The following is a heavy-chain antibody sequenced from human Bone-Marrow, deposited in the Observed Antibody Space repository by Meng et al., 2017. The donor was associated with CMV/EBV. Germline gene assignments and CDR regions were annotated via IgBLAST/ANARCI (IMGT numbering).Heavy chain of an antibody. CDR3: ARGRLRPDIVVVPAAITRRSWFDP. V-gene: IGHV4-34*01. CDR1: GGSFSGYY. J-gene: IGHJ5*02. Sequence: SETLSLTCAVYGGSFSGYYWSWIRQPPGKGLEWIGEINHSGSTNYNPSLKSRVTISVDTSKNQFSLKLSSVTAADTAVYYCARGRLRPDIVVVPAAITRRSWFDPWGQGNLVTVSS. D-gene: IGHD2-2*01. CDR2: INHSGST.